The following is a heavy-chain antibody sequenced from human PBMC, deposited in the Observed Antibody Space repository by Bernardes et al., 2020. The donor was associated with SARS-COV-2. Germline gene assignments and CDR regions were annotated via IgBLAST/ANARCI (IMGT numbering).Heavy chain of an antibody. CDR2: ISGDGRTI. Sequence: GGSLRLSCTASGFTFSDYYMSWVRQAPGQGLEWVSYISGDGRTIDYADSVMGRFTISRDNAKNSLYLQMNTLRAEDTALYYCATIGGLASATTSYFDSWGQGTLVTVSS. V-gene: IGHV3-11*01. D-gene: IGHD1-26*01. CDR3: ATIGGLASATTSYFDS. J-gene: IGHJ4*02. CDR1: GFTFSDYY.